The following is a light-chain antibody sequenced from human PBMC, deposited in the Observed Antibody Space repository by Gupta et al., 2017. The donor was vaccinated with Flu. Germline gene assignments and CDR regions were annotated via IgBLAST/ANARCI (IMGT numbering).Light chain of an antibody. Sequence: SYELTQPPSVSVSPGQTASITCSGDRLGDKYVCWYQQKPGQSPVLVIYQDTKRPSGSPERFSGSNSENTGTLTIRGTQAMDEADYYCQAWDRGTVVFGGGTKLTVL. CDR3: QAWDRGTVV. CDR1: RLGDKY. J-gene: IGLJ2*01. V-gene: IGLV3-1*01. CDR2: QDT.